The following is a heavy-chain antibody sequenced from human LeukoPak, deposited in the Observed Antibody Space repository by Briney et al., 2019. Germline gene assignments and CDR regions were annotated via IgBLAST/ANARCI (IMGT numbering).Heavy chain of an antibody. V-gene: IGHV3-23*01. CDR1: GFTFSGYA. J-gene: IGHJ4*02. Sequence: PGGSLRLSCAASGFTFSGYAMSWVRQAPGKGLEWVSTITGSGGTTYYADSVRGRFTISRDNSKNTLDLQMNSLRVEDTAVYYCAKGRGYCSGGSRYSGFDYWGQGTLVTVSS. CDR2: ITGSGGTT. D-gene: IGHD2-15*01. CDR3: AKGRGYCSGGSRYSGFDY.